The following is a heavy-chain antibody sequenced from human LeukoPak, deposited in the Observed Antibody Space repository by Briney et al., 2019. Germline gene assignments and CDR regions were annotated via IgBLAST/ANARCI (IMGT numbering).Heavy chain of an antibody. CDR1: GFTFSNAW. Sequence: GGSLRLSCAASGFTFSNAWMSWVRQAPGKGLEWVSYINSNSRTIYYADSVKGRFTVSRDNAKNSLYLQMNSLRAEDTAVYYCATDRGYSYGHPYFDYWGQGTLVTVSS. V-gene: IGHV3-48*01. D-gene: IGHD5-18*01. CDR2: INSNSRTI. CDR3: ATDRGYSYGHPYFDY. J-gene: IGHJ4*02.